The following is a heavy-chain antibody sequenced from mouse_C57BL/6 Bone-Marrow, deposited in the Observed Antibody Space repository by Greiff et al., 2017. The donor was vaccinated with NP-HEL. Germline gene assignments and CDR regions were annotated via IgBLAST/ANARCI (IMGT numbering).Heavy chain of an antibody. CDR2: IDPSDSYT. CDR1: GYTFTSYW. Sequence: QVQLQQPGAELVMPGASVKLSCKASGYTFTSYWMHWVKQRPGQGLEWIGEIDPSDSYTNYNQKFKGKSTLTVDKSSSTAYMQLSSLTSEDSAVYYCARENYYRSSHGAMDYWGQGTSVTVSS. J-gene: IGHJ4*01. CDR3: ARENYYRSSHGAMDY. D-gene: IGHD1-1*01. V-gene: IGHV1-69*01.